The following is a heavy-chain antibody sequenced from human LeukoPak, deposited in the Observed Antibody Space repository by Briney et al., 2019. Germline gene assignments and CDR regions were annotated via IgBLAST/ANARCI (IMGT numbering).Heavy chain of an antibody. CDR1: GGSISTYY. J-gene: IGHJ6*02. Sequence: SETLSLTCSVSGGSISTYYWSWIRQPPGKGLEWIGYIYYSGSTNYNPSLKSRVIISVDTSKNQFSLDLTSVTAADSAVYFCARSYSNFYYGMDDWGQGTTVTVSS. CDR2: IYYSGST. CDR3: ARSYSNFYYGMDD. D-gene: IGHD4-11*01. V-gene: IGHV4-59*01.